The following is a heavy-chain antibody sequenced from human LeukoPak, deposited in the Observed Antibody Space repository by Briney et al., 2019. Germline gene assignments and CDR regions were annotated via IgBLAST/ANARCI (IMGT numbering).Heavy chain of an antibody. J-gene: IGHJ3*02. CDR2: IRSSGSII. CDR1: GFTFSSYE. D-gene: IGHD4-23*01. V-gene: IGHV3-48*03. CDR3: ARVNDYGGNDDAFDI. Sequence: PGGSLRLSCAASGFTFSSYEMNWVRQAPGKGLEWVSYIRSSGSIIFYADSVKGRFTISRDYAENSLYLQMNSLRAEDTAVYYCARVNDYGGNDDAFDIWGQGTMVTVSS.